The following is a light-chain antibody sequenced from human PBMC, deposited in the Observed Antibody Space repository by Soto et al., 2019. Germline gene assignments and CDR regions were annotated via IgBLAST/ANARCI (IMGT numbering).Light chain of an antibody. CDR2: DVS. J-gene: IGLJ2*01. Sequence: QSALTQPASVSGSPGQSITISCTGTSSDVGGYNYVSWYQQHPGKAPKLMIYDVSNRPSGVSNRFSGSKSGNTASLTISGLQAEDEAYYYCSSYTSSSTRVFGGGTKLIVL. CDR3: SSYTSSSTRV. CDR1: SSDVGGYNY. V-gene: IGLV2-14*01.